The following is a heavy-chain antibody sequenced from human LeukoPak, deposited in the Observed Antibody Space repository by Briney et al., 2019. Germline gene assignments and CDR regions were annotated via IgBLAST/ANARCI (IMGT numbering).Heavy chain of an antibody. Sequence: SETLSLICTVSGGSISSSTYYWGWIRQPPGKGLEWIGSISYTGSTYYNPSLKSRVTISVDTSKNQFSLKLSSVTAADTAVYYCAGSSGYDSWFDPWGQGTLVTVSS. CDR3: AGSSGYDSWFDP. V-gene: IGHV4-39*07. J-gene: IGHJ5*02. D-gene: IGHD5-12*01. CDR2: ISYTGST. CDR1: GGSISSSTYY.